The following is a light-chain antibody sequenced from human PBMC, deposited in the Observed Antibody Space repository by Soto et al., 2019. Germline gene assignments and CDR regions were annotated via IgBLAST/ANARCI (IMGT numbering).Light chain of an antibody. CDR1: QSVSSSY. Sequence: DIILTQSPATLSLSPGERATLSCGAIQSVSSSYVAWYQHRPGLAPRLLIHDASSRATGIPDRFSGTKSGTDFTLTISRLEPEDFALYYCQHYAGGSRITFGQGTRLEIK. V-gene: IGKV3D-20*01. J-gene: IGKJ5*01. CDR2: DAS. CDR3: QHYAGGSRIT.